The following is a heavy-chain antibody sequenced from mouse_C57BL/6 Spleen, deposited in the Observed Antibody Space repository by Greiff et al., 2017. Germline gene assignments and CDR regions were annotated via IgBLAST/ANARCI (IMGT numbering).Heavy chain of an antibody. V-gene: IGHV1-66*01. Sequence: QVQLQQSGPELVKPGASVKISCKASGYSFTSYYIHWVKQRPGQGLEWIGWIYPGSGNTKYNEKFKGKATLTADTSSSTAYMQLSSLTSEDSAVYYCARAVDYGAWFAYWGQGTLVTVSA. D-gene: IGHD2-4*01. CDR1: GYSFTSYY. CDR3: ARAVDYGAWFAY. CDR2: IYPGSGNT. J-gene: IGHJ3*01.